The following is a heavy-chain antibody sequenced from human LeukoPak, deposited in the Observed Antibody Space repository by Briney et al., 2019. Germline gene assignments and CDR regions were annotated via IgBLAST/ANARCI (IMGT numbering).Heavy chain of an antibody. CDR3: ARDLEYYGSGTTSS. J-gene: IGHJ5*02. V-gene: IGHV3-21*01. CDR2: ISSSSSYI. Sequence: GGSLRLSCAASGFTFSSYSMNWVRQAPGKGLEWVSSISSSSSYIYYADSVKGRFTISRDNAKNSLYLQMNSPRAEDTAVYYCARDLEYYGSGTTSSWGQGTLVTVSS. CDR1: GFTFSSYS. D-gene: IGHD3-10*01.